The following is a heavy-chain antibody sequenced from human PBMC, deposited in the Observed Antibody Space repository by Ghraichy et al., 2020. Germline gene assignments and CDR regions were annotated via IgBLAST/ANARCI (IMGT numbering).Heavy chain of an antibody. CDR3: AKNKGSGWMYYFDY. J-gene: IGHJ4*02. CDR1: GFTFSSTA. V-gene: IGHV3-23*01. Sequence: GGSLRLSCVASGFTFSSTAVSWVRQAPGRWLQWVSAIGGSGGTTYYADSVKGRFTISRDNSKHTLYLQMNSLRAEYTAVYYCAKNKGSGWMYYFDYWGQGTLVTVSS. CDR2: IGGSGGTT. D-gene: IGHD6-19*01.